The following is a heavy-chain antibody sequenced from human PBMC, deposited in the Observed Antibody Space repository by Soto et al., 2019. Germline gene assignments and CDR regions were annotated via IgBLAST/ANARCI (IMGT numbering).Heavy chain of an antibody. CDR3: ARDRPEYNSSWYLTLTYYFDY. Sequence: ASVKVSCKASGYTFTGYYMHWVRQAPGQGLEWMGWINPNSGGTDYAQKFQGRVTMTRDTSISTAYMELSRLRSDDTAVYYCARDRPEYNSSWYLTLTYYFDYWGQGTLVPVSS. V-gene: IGHV1-2*02. CDR2: INPNSGGT. J-gene: IGHJ4*02. D-gene: IGHD6-13*01. CDR1: GYTFTGYY.